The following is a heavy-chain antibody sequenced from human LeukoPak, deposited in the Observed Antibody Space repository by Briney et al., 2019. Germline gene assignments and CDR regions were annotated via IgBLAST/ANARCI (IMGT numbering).Heavy chain of an antibody. CDR3: ARDIVASGGRYFDH. J-gene: IGHJ4*02. CDR2: IWYDGSNK. Sequence: QPGRSLRLSCAASGFTFSNSGMHWVRQTPGEGLEWVAAIWYDGSNKYYADSVKGRFTVSRDNSKNTLYLQMNSLRGEDTAVYYCARDIVASGGRYFDHWGQGTLVTVSS. CDR1: GFTFSNSG. V-gene: IGHV3-33*01. D-gene: IGHD2-15*01.